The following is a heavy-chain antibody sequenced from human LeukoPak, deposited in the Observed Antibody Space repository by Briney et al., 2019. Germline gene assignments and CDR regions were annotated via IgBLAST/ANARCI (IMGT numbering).Heavy chain of an antibody. Sequence: PSETLSLTCTVSGGSISSYYWSWIRQPPGKGLEWIGYIYYSGSTNYNPSLKSRVTISVDTSKNQFSLKLSSVTAADTAMYYCARDRHEPGPWGPGTMVTVSS. CDR1: GGSISSYY. CDR3: ARDRHEPGP. V-gene: IGHV4-59*12. J-gene: IGHJ3*01. CDR2: IYYSGST.